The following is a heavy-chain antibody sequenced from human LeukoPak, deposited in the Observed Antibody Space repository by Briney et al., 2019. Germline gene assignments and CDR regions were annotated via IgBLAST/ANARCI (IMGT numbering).Heavy chain of an antibody. J-gene: IGHJ4*02. CDR3: ARAVGYSYGLGIDY. Sequence: PGRSLRLSCAASGFTFDDYAMHWVRQAPGKGLEWVSGISWNSGSIGYADSVKGRFTLSRDNAKNSLELQMHRLRAEDTAVYYCARAVGYSYGLGIDYWGQGTLVTVSS. CDR2: ISWNSGSI. CDR1: GFTFDDYA. D-gene: IGHD5-18*01. V-gene: IGHV3-9*01.